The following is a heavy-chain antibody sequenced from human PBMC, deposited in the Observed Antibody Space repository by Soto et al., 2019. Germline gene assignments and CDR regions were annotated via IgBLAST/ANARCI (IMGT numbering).Heavy chain of an antibody. J-gene: IGHJ6*03. V-gene: IGHV3-21*01. CDR3: AQTPYGSGSSCYYYYYMDV. Sequence: PGGSLRLSCAASGFTFSSYSMNWVRQAPGKGLEWVSSISSSSSYIYYADSVKGRFTISRDNAKNSLYLQMNSLRAEDTAVYYCAQTPYGSGSSCYYYYYMDVWGKGTTVTVSS. D-gene: IGHD3-10*01. CDR2: ISSSSSYI. CDR1: GFTFSSYS.